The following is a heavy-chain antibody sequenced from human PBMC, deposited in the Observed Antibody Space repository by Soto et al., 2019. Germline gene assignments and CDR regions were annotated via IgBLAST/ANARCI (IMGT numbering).Heavy chain of an antibody. CDR3: ARLIPLNLVATRGAFDY. CDR1: GGSISSSSYY. V-gene: IGHV4-39*01. D-gene: IGHD5-12*01. Sequence: SETLSLTCTVSGGSISSSSYYWGWIRQPPGKGLEWIGSIYYSGSTYYNPSLKSRVTISVDTSKNQFSLKLSSVTAADTAVYYCARLIPLNLVATRGAFDYWGQGTLVTVSS. J-gene: IGHJ4*02. CDR2: IYYSGST.